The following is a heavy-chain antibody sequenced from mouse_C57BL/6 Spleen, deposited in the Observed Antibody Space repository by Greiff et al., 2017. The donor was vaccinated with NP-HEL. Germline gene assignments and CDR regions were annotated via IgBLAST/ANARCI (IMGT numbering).Heavy chain of an antibody. CDR3: ARSGASWAAWFAY. Sequence: EVQLVESGPELVKPGASVKIPCKASGYTFTDYNMDWVKQSHGKSLEWIGDINPNNGGTNYNQKFKGKATLTVDKSSSTAYMELRSLTSEDTAVYYCARSGASWAAWFAYWGQGTLVTVSA. CDR2: INPNNGGT. V-gene: IGHV1-18*01. J-gene: IGHJ3*01. D-gene: IGHD6-1*01. CDR1: GYTFTDYN.